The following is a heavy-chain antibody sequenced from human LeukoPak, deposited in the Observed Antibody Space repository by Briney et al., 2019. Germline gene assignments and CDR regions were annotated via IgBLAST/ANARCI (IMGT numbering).Heavy chain of an antibody. CDR2: IYYSGST. D-gene: IGHD2-15*01. CDR1: GGSISSSSYY. J-gene: IGHJ4*02. Sequence: SETLSLTCTVSGGSISSSSYYWGWIRQPPGEGLEWIGSIYYSGSTYYNPSLKSRVTISVDTSKNQFSLKLSSVTAADTAVCYCARAGPIVVVVAAMYYFDYWGQGTLVTVSS. CDR3: ARAGPIVVVVAAMYYFDY. V-gene: IGHV4-39*07.